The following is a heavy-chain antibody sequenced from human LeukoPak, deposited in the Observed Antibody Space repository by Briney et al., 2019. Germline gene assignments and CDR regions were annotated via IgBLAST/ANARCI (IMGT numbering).Heavy chain of an antibody. V-gene: IGHV4-39*07. Sequence: ASETLSLTCTVSGGSISSSSYYWGWIRQPPGKGLEWIGSIYYSGSTYYNPSLKSRVTISVDTSKNQFSLKLSSVTAADTAVYYCARDSSSWPQNNWFDPWGQGTLVTVSS. D-gene: IGHD6-13*01. J-gene: IGHJ5*02. CDR1: GGSISSSSYY. CDR2: IYYSGST. CDR3: ARDSSSWPQNNWFDP.